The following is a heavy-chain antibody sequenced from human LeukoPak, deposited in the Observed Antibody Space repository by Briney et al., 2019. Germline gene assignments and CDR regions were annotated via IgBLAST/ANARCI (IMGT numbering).Heavy chain of an antibody. J-gene: IGHJ4*02. Sequence: ASVKVSCKASGYTFTGYYMHWVRQAPGQGLEWMGWINPNSGGTNYAQKFQGRVTMTRDTSISTAYMELSRLGSDDTAVYYCARERVYDYSNYARGFDYWGQGTLVTVSS. D-gene: IGHD4-11*01. CDR1: GYTFTGYY. CDR3: ARERVYDYSNYARGFDY. CDR2: INPNSGGT. V-gene: IGHV1-2*02.